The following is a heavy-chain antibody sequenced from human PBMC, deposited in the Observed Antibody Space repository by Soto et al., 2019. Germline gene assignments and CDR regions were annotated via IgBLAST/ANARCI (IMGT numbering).Heavy chain of an antibody. J-gene: IGHJ4*02. D-gene: IGHD3-3*01. Sequence: QVTLKESGPVLVKPTETLTLTCTVSGFSLSNARMGVSWIRQPPGKALEWLAHIFSNDEKSYSTSLKSRLTISKETSKSQVVLTMTNMDPVDTATYYCARMGHYDFWSGYYFDYWGQGTLVTVSS. CDR3: ARMGHYDFWSGYYFDY. V-gene: IGHV2-26*01. CDR2: IFSNDEK. CDR1: GFSLSNARMG.